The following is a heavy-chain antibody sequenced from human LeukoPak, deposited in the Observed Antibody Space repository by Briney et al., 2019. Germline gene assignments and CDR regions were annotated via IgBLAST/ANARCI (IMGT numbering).Heavy chain of an antibody. CDR2: IYYSGST. J-gene: IGHJ4*02. V-gene: IGHV4-31*03. D-gene: IGHD4-17*01. CDR3: ARAYPYYGDYYFDY. Sequence: SETLSLTCTVSGGSISSGGYYWSWIRQHPGKGLEWIGYIYYSGSTYYNPSLKSRVTISVDTSKNQFSLKLSSVTAAGTAVYYCARAYPYYGDYYFDYWGQGTLVTVSS. CDR1: GGSISSGGYY.